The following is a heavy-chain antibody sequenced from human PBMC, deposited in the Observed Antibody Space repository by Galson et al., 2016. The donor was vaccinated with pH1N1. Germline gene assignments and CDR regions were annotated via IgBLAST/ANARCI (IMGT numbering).Heavy chain of an antibody. D-gene: IGHD2-15*01. CDR3: ARGGCCSGGSCYDVFDY. CDR2: MNPNNDNT. Sequence: SVKVSCKASGYTFTDYDINWVRQGTGQGLEWMGWMNPNNDNTDYAQKFQGRVTITRNTSISTAYLELNSLRAEDTAVYYCARGGCCSGGSCYDVFDYWGQGTLVTV. CDR1: GYTFTDYD. J-gene: IGHJ4*02. V-gene: IGHV1-8*01.